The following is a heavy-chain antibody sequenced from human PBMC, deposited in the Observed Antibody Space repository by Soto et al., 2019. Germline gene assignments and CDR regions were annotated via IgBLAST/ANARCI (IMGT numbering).Heavy chain of an antibody. CDR1: GFTFSSYG. V-gene: IGHV3-30*18. D-gene: IGHD1-26*01. CDR3: AKGAYSGSHLDY. Sequence: QVQLVESGGGVVQTGRSLRLSCAASGFTFSSYGMHWVRQAPGKGLEWVAVISYDGSNKYYADSVKGRFTISRDNSKKTLYLQMNSLRAEDTAVYYSAKGAYSGSHLDYWGQGTLVTVSS. CDR2: ISYDGSNK. J-gene: IGHJ4*02.